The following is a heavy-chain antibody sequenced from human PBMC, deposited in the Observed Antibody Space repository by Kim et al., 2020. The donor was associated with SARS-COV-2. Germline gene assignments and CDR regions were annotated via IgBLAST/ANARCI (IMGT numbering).Heavy chain of an antibody. CDR3: ANQHSRYFDSLFDY. D-gene: IGHD3-9*01. V-gene: IGHV3-30*18. CDR1: GFTFSSYG. Sequence: GGSLRLSCAASGFTFSSYGMHWVRQAPGKGLEWVAVISYDGSNKYYADSVKGRFTISRDNSKNTLYLQMNSLRAEDTAVYYCANQHSRYFDSLFDYWGQGTLVTVSS. J-gene: IGHJ4*02. CDR2: ISYDGSNK.